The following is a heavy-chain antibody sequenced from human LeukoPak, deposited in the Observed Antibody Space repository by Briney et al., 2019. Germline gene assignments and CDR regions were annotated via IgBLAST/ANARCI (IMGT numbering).Heavy chain of an antibody. CDR2: IRYGGSNK. CDR1: GFTFSSYY. Sequence: GGSLRLSCAASGFTFSSYYMHWVRQAPGKGLEWVSFIRYGGSNKYYADSVKGRFTISRDNSNNTLYLQMNSLRAEDTAVYYCAKYAQIGSYEAFDIWGQGKLVTVSS. J-gene: IGHJ3*02. V-gene: IGHV3-30*02. D-gene: IGHD1-26*01. CDR3: AKYAQIGSYEAFDI.